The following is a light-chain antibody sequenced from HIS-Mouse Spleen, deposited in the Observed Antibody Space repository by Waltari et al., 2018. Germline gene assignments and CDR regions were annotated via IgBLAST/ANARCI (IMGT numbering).Light chain of an antibody. Sequence: QSALTQPASVSASPGQSIPIPCTGTSSDVGGYNYVSWYQQHPGKAPKLMIYEVSNRPSGVSNRFSGSKSGNTASLTISGLQAEDEADYYCSSYTSSSTWVFGGGTKLTVL. CDR3: SSYTSSSTWV. CDR1: SSDVGGYNY. V-gene: IGLV2-14*01. CDR2: EVS. J-gene: IGLJ3*02.